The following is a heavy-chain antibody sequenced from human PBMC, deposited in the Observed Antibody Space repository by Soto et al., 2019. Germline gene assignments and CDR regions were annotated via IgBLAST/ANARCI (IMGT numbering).Heavy chain of an antibody. J-gene: IGHJ4*02. CDR1: GYTFTSYG. Sequence: ASVKVSCKASGYTFTSYGISWVRQAPGQGLEWMGWISAYNGNTNYAQKLQGRVTMTTDTSTSTAYMELRSLRSDDTAVYYCARDLGSVSEVVVAPIGYWGQGTLVTVSS. V-gene: IGHV1-18*01. D-gene: IGHD2-15*01. CDR2: ISAYNGNT. CDR3: ARDLGSVSEVVVAPIGY.